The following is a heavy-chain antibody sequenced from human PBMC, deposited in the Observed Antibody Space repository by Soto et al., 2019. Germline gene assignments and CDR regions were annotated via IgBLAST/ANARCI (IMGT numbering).Heavy chain of an antibody. CDR3: TRAGIDKSGTTHYYYGMDV. J-gene: IGHJ6*02. Sequence: EVQLVESGGGLVQPGRSLRLACTASGFSFAENAISWVRQAPGKVLEWVGFIRSKAYGGTIDYAASVKGRFTFSRDDSRSVAYLQMNGLKTEDTAVYYCTRAGIDKSGTTHYYYGMDVWGRGTTVTVSS. CDR1: GFSFAENA. V-gene: IGHV3-49*04. CDR2: IRSKAYGGTI. D-gene: IGHD1-1*01.